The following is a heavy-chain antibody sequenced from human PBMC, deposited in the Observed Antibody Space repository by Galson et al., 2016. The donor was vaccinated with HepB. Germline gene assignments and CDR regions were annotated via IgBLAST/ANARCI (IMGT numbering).Heavy chain of an antibody. CDR2: FWHDGRNQ. CDR3: AKEGGVAGTDWWDA. CDR1: GFTLSNHG. Sequence: SLRLSCAASGFTLSNHGIHWVRQAPGKGLEWVAVFWHDGRNQYYAEAVKGRFNISRDSAKNTLDLQMTSLGADDTAVYYCAKEGGVAGTDWWDAWGLGTLVTLSS. V-gene: IGHV3-33*03. D-gene: IGHD3-16*01. J-gene: IGHJ5*02.